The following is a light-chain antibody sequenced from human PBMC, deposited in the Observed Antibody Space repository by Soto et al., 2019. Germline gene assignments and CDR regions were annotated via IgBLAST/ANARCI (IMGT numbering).Light chain of an antibody. V-gene: IGKV1-39*01. CDR3: QQGYATPFT. Sequence: DIQMTQSPSSLSASVGDRVTITCRASHSISSYLNWYRQKPGKAPELLIYAASSLQSGVPSVFSARGSGTDFTLTIRSLQTDDFATYYCQQGYATPFTFGPGTKVDI. CDR2: AAS. J-gene: IGKJ3*01. CDR1: HSISSY.